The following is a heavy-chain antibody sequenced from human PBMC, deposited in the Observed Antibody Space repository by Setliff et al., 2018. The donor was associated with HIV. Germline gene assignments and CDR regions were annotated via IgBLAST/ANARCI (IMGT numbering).Heavy chain of an antibody. V-gene: IGHV4-39*01. J-gene: IGHJ4*02. CDR3: ALSSGSYYNALDN. CDR2: MYYSGST. CDR1: GGSISSSSYY. D-gene: IGHD3-10*01. Sequence: SETLSLTCTVSGGSISSSSYYWGWIRQPPGKGLEWIGSMYYSGSTYYNPSLKSRVTISIDTSKNQFSLKLSSVTAADTAVYYCALSSGSYYNALDNWGQGTLVTVSS.